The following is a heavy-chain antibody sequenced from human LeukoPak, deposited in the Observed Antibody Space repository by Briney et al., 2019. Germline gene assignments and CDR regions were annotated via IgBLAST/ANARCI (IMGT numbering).Heavy chain of an antibody. CDR3: ASSSQMVRGVANFDY. D-gene: IGHD3-10*01. V-gene: IGHV3-11*06. Sequence: GGSLRLSCAASGFTFSDYYMSWIRQAPGKGLEWVSYISSSSSYTNYADSVKGRFTIFRDNAKNSLYLQMNSLRAEDTAVYYCASSSQMVRGVANFDYWGQGTLVTVSS. CDR2: ISSSSSYT. CDR1: GFTFSDYY. J-gene: IGHJ4*02.